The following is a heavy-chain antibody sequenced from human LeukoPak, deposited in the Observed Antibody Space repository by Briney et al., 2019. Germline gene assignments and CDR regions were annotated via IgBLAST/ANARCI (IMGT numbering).Heavy chain of an antibody. V-gene: IGHV4-4*07. CDR2: MYTSGST. CDR3: AGGAMVPQVYYYYYMDV. D-gene: IGHD3-10*01. CDR1: GGSISSYY. J-gene: IGHJ6*03. Sequence: SETLSLTCTVSGGSISSYYWSWIRQPAGKGLEWIGRMYTSGSTNYTPSFKSRVTMSVDTSKNQFSLKLSSVTAADTAVYYCAGGAMVPQVYYYYYMDVWGKGTTVTVSS.